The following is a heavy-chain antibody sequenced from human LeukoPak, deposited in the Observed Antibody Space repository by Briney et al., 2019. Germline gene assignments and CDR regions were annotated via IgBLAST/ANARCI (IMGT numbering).Heavy chain of an antibody. CDR2: IYYSGST. CDR1: GGSISSSSYY. Sequence: PSETLSLTCTVSGGSISSSSYYWGWIRQPPGKGLEWIGSIYYSGSTYYNPSLKSRVTISVDTSKNQFSLKLSSVTAADTAVYYCARPRHTYNWNDVLNAFDIWGQGTMVTVSS. D-gene: IGHD1-1*01. CDR3: ARPRHTYNWNDVLNAFDI. V-gene: IGHV4-39*07. J-gene: IGHJ3*02.